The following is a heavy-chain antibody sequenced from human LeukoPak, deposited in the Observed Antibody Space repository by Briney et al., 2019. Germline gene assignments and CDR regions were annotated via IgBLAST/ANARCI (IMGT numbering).Heavy chain of an antibody. CDR3: ARTKQQLLDY. Sequence: SGPTLVNPTQTLTLTCTFSGFPLSTSGVCVTWIRQPPGKALEWLARIDWDDDKFYSTSLKTRLTISKDTSRNQVVLTMTNMDPVDTATYYCARTKQQLLDYWGQGTLVTVSS. CDR1: GFPLSTSGVC. D-gene: IGHD6-13*01. J-gene: IGHJ4*02. CDR2: IDWDDDK. V-gene: IGHV2-70*17.